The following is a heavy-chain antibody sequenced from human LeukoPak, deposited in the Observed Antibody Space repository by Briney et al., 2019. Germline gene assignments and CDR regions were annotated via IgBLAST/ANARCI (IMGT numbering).Heavy chain of an antibody. J-gene: IGHJ4*02. CDR1: GFTFSSYA. V-gene: IGHV3-30*04. D-gene: IGHD6-19*01. CDR3: ARDHATIAVAGIEAY. Sequence: GGSLRLSCAASGFTFSSYAMHWVRQAPGKGLEWVAVISYDGSNKYYADSAKGRFTISRDNSKNTLYLQMNSLRAEDTAVYYCARDHATIAVAGIEAYWGQGTLVTVSS. CDR2: ISYDGSNK.